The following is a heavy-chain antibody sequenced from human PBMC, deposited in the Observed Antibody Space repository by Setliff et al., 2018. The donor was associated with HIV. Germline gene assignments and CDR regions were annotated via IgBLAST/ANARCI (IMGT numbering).Heavy chain of an antibody. Sequence: GGSLRLSCAASGFTFSTSALTWVRQAPGKGLEWVSSIGDALSSTTNTYYANSVKGRFTISRDNSKSTLFLQMNSLRAEDTAVYYCARDLFSGSYSGDYWGQGTRVTVSS. CDR3: ARDLFSGSYSGDY. V-gene: IGHV3-23*01. D-gene: IGHD1-26*01. CDR2: IGDALSST. CDR1: GFTFSTSA. J-gene: IGHJ4*02.